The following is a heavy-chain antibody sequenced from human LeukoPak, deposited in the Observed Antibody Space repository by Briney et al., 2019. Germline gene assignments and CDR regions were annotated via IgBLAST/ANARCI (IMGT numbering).Heavy chain of an antibody. CDR3: ARRRGYSYGSVRNAFDI. D-gene: IGHD5-18*01. V-gene: IGHV4-38-2*02. J-gene: IGHJ3*02. Sequence: SETLSLTCTVSGYSLSSGFFCDWIRQSPGKGLEWIGEINHSGSTNYNPSLKSRVTISVDTSKNQFSLKLSSVTAADTAVYYCARRRGYSYGSVRNAFDIWGQGTMVTVSS. CDR2: INHSGST. CDR1: GYSLSSGFF.